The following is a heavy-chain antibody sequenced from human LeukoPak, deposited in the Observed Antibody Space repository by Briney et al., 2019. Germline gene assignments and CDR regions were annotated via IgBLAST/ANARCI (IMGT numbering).Heavy chain of an antibody. V-gene: IGHV4-39*01. CDR3: ARGSPYEH. J-gene: IGHJ4*02. CDR1: GGSISSSAYY. CDR2: IHYSGRT. D-gene: IGHD3-3*01. Sequence: PSETLSLTCTVPGGSISSSAYYWGWIRQPPGKGLEWIGSIHYSGRTYYNPSLKSRVTISVDRSKDQFSLKVTSVTAADTAVYHCARGSPYEHWGQGTLVTVSS.